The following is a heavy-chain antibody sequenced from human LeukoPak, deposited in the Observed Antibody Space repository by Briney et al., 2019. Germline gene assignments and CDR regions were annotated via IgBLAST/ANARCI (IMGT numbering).Heavy chain of an antibody. CDR1: GGSISSYY. V-gene: IGHV4-59*12. Sequence: ASETLSLTCNVSGGSISSYYWSWIRQPPGKGLEWIGYIYYSGRTNYNPSLKSRVTISVDTSKKQFSLKLSSVTAADTAVYYCAAAGITYQYYSMDVWGKGTTVTVSS. CDR3: AAAGITYQYYSMDV. CDR2: IYYSGRT. J-gene: IGHJ6*03. D-gene: IGHD6-13*01.